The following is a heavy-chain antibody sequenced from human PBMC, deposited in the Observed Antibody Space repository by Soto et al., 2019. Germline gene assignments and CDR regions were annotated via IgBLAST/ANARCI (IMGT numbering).Heavy chain of an antibody. CDR2: IWYDGSNK. V-gene: IGHV3-33*01. D-gene: IGHD3-22*01. J-gene: IGHJ4*02. CDR1: GFTFSSYG. Sequence: GGSLRLSCAASGFTFSSYGMHWVRQAPGKGLEWVAVIWYDGSNKYYADSVKGRFTISRDNSKNTLYLQMNSLRAEDTAVYYCARGADDLKSTYYYDSSGPYLFDYWGQGTLVTVSS. CDR3: ARGADDLKSTYYYDSSGPYLFDY.